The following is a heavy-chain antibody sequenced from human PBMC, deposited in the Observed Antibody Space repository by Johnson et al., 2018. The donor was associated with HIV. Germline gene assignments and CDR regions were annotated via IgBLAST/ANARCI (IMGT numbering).Heavy chain of an antibody. Sequence: QVQLVESGGGLVQPGGSLRLSCAASGFIFSDYYMTWFRQAPGKGLEWVSYISTITNTVFYAGSVKGRFTISRDNAKNSLYLQMNSLRAEDTAVYYCARVGVVGVPNAFDVSGQGTLVTVSS. CDR1: GFIFSDYY. J-gene: IGHJ3*01. V-gene: IGHV3-11*04. D-gene: IGHD2-15*01. CDR3: ARVGVVGVPNAFDV. CDR2: ISTITNTV.